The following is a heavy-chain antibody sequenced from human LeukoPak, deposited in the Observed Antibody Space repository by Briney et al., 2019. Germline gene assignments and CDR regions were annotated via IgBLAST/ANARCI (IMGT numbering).Heavy chain of an antibody. V-gene: IGHV4-61*02. CDR2: IYVSGST. CDR1: GDPIRSGSYY. Sequence: SQTLSLTCTVSGDPIRSGSYYWSWIRQPAGKELEWLGRIYVSGSTNYNPSLKSRVTMSVDPSENQFSLKLTSVTAADTAVYYCAREILGNGEWEPQPFDYWGQGTLVTVSS. D-gene: IGHD1-26*01. J-gene: IGHJ4*02. CDR3: AREILGNGEWEPQPFDY.